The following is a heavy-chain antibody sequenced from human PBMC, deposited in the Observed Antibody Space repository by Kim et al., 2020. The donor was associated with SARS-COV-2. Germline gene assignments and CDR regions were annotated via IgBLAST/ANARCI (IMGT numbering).Heavy chain of an antibody. CDR2: VYYSGST. CDR1: GGSIGSYY. Sequence: SETLSLTCTVSGGSIGSYYWSWIRQPPGMGLEWIGDVYYSGSTKYSPSLKSRVNISVDTSKNQFSLNMTSVTAADTAMYYCTRRYGDYANYFDYWGQGIL. CDR3: TRRYGDYANYFDY. J-gene: IGHJ4*02. V-gene: IGHV4-59*01. D-gene: IGHD4-17*01.